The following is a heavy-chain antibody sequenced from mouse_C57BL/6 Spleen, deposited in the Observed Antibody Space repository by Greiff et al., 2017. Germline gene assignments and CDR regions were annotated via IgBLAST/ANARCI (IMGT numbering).Heavy chain of an antibody. V-gene: IGHV1-72*01. CDR2: IDPNSGGT. D-gene: IGHD1-1*01. Sequence: QVHVKQSGAELVKPGASVKLSCKASGYTFTSYWMHWVKQRPGRGLEWIGRIDPNSGGTKYNEKFKSKATLTVDKPSSTAYMQLSSLTSEDSAVYYCASYGSSYDYAMDYWGQGTSVTVSS. CDR1: GYTFTSYW. J-gene: IGHJ4*01. CDR3: ASYGSSYDYAMDY.